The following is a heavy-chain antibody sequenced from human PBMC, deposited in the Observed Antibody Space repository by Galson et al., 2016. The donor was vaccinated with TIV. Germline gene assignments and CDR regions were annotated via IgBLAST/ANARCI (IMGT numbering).Heavy chain of an antibody. CDR1: GDSITSTYYY. CDR3: ARRTHYDSSGYSDAFDI. V-gene: IGHV4-39*01. Sequence: TLSLTCSVSGDSITSTYYYWAWIRQPPGKGLEWIATIYYTGSTYYNPSLKSRVSISMDTPKNQFSLKLSSVTAADTAVYYCARRTHYDSSGYSDAFDIWGQGTMVPVPS. D-gene: IGHD3-22*01. CDR2: IYYTGST. J-gene: IGHJ3*02.